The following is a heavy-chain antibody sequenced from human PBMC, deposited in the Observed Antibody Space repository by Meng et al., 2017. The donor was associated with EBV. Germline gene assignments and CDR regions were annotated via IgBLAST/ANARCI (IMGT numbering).Heavy chain of an antibody. J-gene: IGHJ4*02. D-gene: IGHD5-24*01. CDR1: GGSFSGYY. CDR3: ARGRWLQQGSYFDY. Sequence: QVQPQQWGAGLFKPSGTLSLTCAVYGGSFSGYYWSWIRQPPGKGLEWIGEINHSGSTNYNPSLKSRVTISVDTSKNQFSLKLSSVTAADTAVYYCARGRWLQQGSYFDYWGQGTLVTVSS. V-gene: IGHV4-34*01. CDR2: INHSGST.